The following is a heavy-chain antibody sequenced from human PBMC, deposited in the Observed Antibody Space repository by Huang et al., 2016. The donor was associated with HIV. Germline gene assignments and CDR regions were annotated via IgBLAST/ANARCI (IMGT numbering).Heavy chain of an antibody. CDR3: ARAIIGWYIWYFDL. J-gene: IGHJ2*01. CDR1: GFTISDNY. Sequence: EVQLVESGGGLIQPGGSLSLSCAASGFTISDNYRGWVRQTPGKGLGWVSVIHSGGRAYSADSVKGRFTISRDNSKNMLFLQMDSLTVGDTALYYCARAIIGWYIWYFDLWGRGSLVTVSS. V-gene: IGHV3-53*01. D-gene: IGHD6-19*01. CDR2: IHSGGRA.